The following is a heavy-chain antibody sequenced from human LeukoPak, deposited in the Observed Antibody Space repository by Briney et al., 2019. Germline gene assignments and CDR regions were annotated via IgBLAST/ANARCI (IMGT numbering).Heavy chain of an antibody. Sequence: SGGSLRLSCAASGFTFDDYAMHWVRQAPGKGLEWVSGISWNSGSIGYADSVKGRFTISRDNAKNSLYLQMNSLRAEDTAVYYCARGRPYYYDSSGYTYWGQGTLVTVSS. CDR3: ARGRPYYYDSSGYTY. D-gene: IGHD3-22*01. J-gene: IGHJ4*02. V-gene: IGHV3-9*01. CDR1: GFTFDDYA. CDR2: ISWNSGSI.